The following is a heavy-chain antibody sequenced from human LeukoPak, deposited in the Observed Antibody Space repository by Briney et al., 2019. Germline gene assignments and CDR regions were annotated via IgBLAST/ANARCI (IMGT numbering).Heavy chain of an antibody. CDR1: GFTFSGYG. Sequence: GGSLRLSCAASGFTFSGYGMSWVRQAPGKGLEWVSYTSSSSSSTIYYADSVKSRFTISRDNAKNSLYLQMNSLRAEDTAVYYCARLRYYGMDVWGQGTTVTVSS. CDR2: TSSSSSSTI. CDR3: ARLRYYGMDV. J-gene: IGHJ6*02. V-gene: IGHV3-48*04.